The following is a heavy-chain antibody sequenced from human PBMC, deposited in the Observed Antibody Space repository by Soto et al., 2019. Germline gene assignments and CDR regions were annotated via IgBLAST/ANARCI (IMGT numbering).Heavy chain of an antibody. Sequence: EVQLVESGGGLLQPGGSLRLSCAASGFTFSSYEMNWVRQAPGKGLEWVSYISSTGNTIYYADSVKGRFTISRDNAKNSLYLQMTSLRAEDTAVYFCARAPYGDYFDYWGQETLVTVSS. CDR2: ISSTGNTI. V-gene: IGHV3-48*03. J-gene: IGHJ4*02. D-gene: IGHD4-17*01. CDR3: ARAPYGDYFDY. CDR1: GFTFSSYE.